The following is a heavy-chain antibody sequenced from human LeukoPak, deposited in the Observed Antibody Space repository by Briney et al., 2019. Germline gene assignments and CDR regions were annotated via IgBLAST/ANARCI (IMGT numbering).Heavy chain of an antibody. CDR1: GFTFSSYA. D-gene: IGHD6-6*01. J-gene: IGHJ4*02. CDR3: AKDLAARPGVVTFDY. CDR2: ISGSGGST. Sequence: GGSLRLSRAASGFTFSSYAMSWVRQAPGRGLEWVSAISGSGGSTYYADSVKGRFTISRDNSKNTLYLQMNSLRAEDTAVYYCAKDLAARPGVVTFDYWGQGTLVTVSS. V-gene: IGHV3-23*01.